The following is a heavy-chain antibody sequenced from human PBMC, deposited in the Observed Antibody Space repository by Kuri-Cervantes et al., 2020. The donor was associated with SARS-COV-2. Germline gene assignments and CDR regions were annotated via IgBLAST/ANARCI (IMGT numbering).Heavy chain of an antibody. D-gene: IGHD6-13*01. V-gene: IGHV3-11*04. CDR2: ISSSGSTI. J-gene: IGHJ4*02. Sequence: GGSLRLSCAASGFTFSDYHMSWIRQAPGKGLEWVSYISSSGSTIYYADSVKGRFTISRDNAKNSLYLQMNSLRAEDTAVYYCAKERDSLRTSGIAAAGTGFDYWGQGTLVTVSS. CDR3: AKERDSLRTSGIAAAGTGFDY. CDR1: GFTFSDYH.